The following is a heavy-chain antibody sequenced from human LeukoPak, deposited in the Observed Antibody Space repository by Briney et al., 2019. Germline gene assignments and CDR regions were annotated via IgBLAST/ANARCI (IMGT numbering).Heavy chain of an antibody. Sequence: LSQTLSLTCAISGDSVSSNSAAWNWIRQSPSRGLEWLGRTYYRSKWYNDYAVSVKSRITINPDTSKNQFSLQLNPVTPEDTAVYYCARDHNWNYVADYYYYMDVWGKGTTVTVSS. J-gene: IGHJ6*03. V-gene: IGHV6-1*01. D-gene: IGHD1-7*01. CDR3: ARDHNWNYVADYYYYMDV. CDR1: GDSVSSNSAA. CDR2: TYYRSKWYN.